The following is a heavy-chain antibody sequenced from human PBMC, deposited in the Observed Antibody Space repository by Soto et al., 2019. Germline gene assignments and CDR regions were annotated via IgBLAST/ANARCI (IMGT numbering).Heavy chain of an antibody. D-gene: IGHD5-18*01. CDR3: AKVRENAWIQHRKPFFDY. CDR2: ISSSSSTI. V-gene: IGHV3-48*02. CDR1: GFTFSSYS. Sequence: EVQLVESGGGLVQPGGSLRLSCAASGFTFSSYSMNWVRQAPGKGLEWVSYISSSSSTIYYADSVKGRFTISRDNAKNTRYLRINSPREGYPVGYYSAKVRENAWIQHRKPFFDYWAQGTLVTVSS. J-gene: IGHJ4*02.